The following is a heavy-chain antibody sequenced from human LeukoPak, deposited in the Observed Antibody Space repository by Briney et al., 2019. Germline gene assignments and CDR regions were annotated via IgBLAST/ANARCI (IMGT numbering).Heavy chain of an antibody. V-gene: IGHV4-31*03. J-gene: IGHJ4*02. CDR3: ARGGPPMVYAYYFDY. Sequence: ASETLSLTCTVSGGSISSGGYYWSWIRQHPGKGLEWIGYIYYSGSTYYNPSLKSRVTISVDTSKNQFSLKLSSVTAADTAVYYCARGGPPMVYAYYFDYWGQGTLVTVSS. D-gene: IGHD2-8*01. CDR2: IYYSGST. CDR1: GGSISSGGYY.